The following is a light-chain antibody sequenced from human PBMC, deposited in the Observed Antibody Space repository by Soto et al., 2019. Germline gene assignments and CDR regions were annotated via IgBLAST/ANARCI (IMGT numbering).Light chain of an antibody. J-gene: IGKJ1*01. Sequence: EIVMTQSPLSLPVTPRDPASISCRSSQSLLHSNGYNYLDWYLQKPGQSPQLLIYLGSNRASGVPDRFSGSGSGTDFTLKISRVEAEDVGVYYCMQPLQSWTFGQGTKVDIK. V-gene: IGKV2-28*01. CDR3: MQPLQSWT. CDR2: LGS. CDR1: QSLLHSNGYNY.